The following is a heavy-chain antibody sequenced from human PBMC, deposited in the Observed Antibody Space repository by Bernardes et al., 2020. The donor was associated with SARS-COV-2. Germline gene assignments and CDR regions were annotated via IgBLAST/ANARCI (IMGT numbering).Heavy chain of an antibody. CDR3: ARNGVPVPHYFDY. CDR1: GFSLSTSGMC. Sequence: SGPTLVKPTQTLRLTCTFSGFSLSTSGMCVSWIRQPPGKALEYLARIDWDDDKFYSTSLETRLTISKDTSKNQVVLTMTNMDPVDTATYYCARNGVPVPHYFDYWGQGTLVTVSS. V-gene: IGHV2-70*17. CDR2: IDWDDDK. D-gene: IGHD6-6*01. J-gene: IGHJ4*02.